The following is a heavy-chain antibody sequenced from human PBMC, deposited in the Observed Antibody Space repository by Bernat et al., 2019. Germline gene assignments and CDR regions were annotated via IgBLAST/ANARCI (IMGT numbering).Heavy chain of an antibody. CDR2: IWYDGSNK. CDR1: GFTFSSYG. V-gene: IGHV3-33*01. Sequence: QVQLVESGGGVVQPGRSLRLSCAASGFTFSSYGMHWVRQAPGKGLEWVAVIWYDGSNKYYADSVQCRFTISSDNSTHTLHLQINSLRAADAAVYYCATDRDGILIWFREESDAFAIWGQGTMVTVSS. D-gene: IGHD3-10*01. CDR3: ATDRDGILIWFREESDAFAI. J-gene: IGHJ3*02.